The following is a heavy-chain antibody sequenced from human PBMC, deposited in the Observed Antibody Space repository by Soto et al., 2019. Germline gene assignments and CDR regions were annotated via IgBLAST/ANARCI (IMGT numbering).Heavy chain of an antibody. V-gene: IGHV3-15*01. J-gene: IGHJ5*02. Sequence: GGSLRLSCAASGFTFSHAWMSWVRQAPGKGLEWVGRIKSKADGETKDYGAPVRGRFTISRDDAKDTLYLQMNSLRIEDTAVYYCCVVKRLDQYSTSGYWFDPWGPGTMVTVYS. D-gene: IGHD2-15*01. CDR2: IKSKADGETK. CDR3: CVVKRLDQYSTSGYWFDP. CDR1: GFTFSHAW.